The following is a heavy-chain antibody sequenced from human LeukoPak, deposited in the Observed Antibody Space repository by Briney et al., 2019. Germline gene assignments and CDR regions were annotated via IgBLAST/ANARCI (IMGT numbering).Heavy chain of an antibody. V-gene: IGHV3-23*01. CDR3: AKGDQSWGDAYYYYGMDV. Sequence: PGGSLRLSCAASGFTFSSYAMSWVRQAPGKGLEWVSAISGSGGSTYYADSVKGRFTISRDNSKNTLYLQMNSLRAEDTAVYYCAKGDQSWGDAYYYYGMDVWGQGTTVTVSS. J-gene: IGHJ6*02. D-gene: IGHD7-27*01. CDR2: ISGSGGST. CDR1: GFTFSSYA.